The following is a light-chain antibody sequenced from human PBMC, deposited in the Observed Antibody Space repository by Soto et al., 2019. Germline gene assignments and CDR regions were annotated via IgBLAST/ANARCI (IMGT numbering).Light chain of an antibody. CDR1: QSVLYSSNNKNY. CDR2: WSS. CDR3: QQHYSTPLT. Sequence: DIVMTQSPDSLAVSLGERATINCKSSQSVLYSSNNKNYLAWYQQKPGQTPKLLIYWSSTRESGVPDRFSGSGSVTDFTLTISSLQAEDVVVYYCQQHYSTPLTFGGGTKGEIK. V-gene: IGKV4-1*01. J-gene: IGKJ4*01.